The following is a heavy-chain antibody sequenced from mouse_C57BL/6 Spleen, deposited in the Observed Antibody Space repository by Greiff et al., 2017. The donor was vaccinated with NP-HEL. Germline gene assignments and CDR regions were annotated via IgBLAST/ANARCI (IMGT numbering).Heavy chain of an antibody. Sequence: VQLQQSGAELVRPGTSVKVSCKASGYAFTNYLIEWVKQRPGQGLEWIGVINPGSGGTNYNEKFKGKATLTADKSSSTAYMQLSSLTSEDSAVYFCARGAITTVVAFDYWGQGTTLTVSS. CDR1: GYAFTNYL. J-gene: IGHJ2*01. D-gene: IGHD1-1*01. CDR2: INPGSGGT. V-gene: IGHV1-54*01. CDR3: ARGAITTVVAFDY.